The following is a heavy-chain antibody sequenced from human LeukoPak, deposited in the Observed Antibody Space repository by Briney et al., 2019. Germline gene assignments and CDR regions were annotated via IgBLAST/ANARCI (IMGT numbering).Heavy chain of an antibody. V-gene: IGHV3-23*01. J-gene: IGHJ4*02. D-gene: IGHD2-8*02. CDR2: IFPSGGEI. CDR1: GFTFTTFA. CDR3: ATYRQVLLPFES. Sequence: GGPLSLSCAASGFTFTTFAMIWVRQPPGKGLEWFSSIFPSGGEIHYADSVRGRFTISRDNSKSTLSLQMNSLRAEDTAIYYCATYRQVLLPFESWGQGTLVTVSS.